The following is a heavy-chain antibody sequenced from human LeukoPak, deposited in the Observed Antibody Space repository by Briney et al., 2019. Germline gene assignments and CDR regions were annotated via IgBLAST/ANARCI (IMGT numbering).Heavy chain of an antibody. CDR2: ISGSGGST. CDR1: GFTFSSYA. D-gene: IGHD3-22*01. J-gene: IGHJ6*02. Sequence: GGSLRRSCAASGFTFSSYAMSWVRQAPGKGLEWVSAISGSGGSTYYADSVKGRFTISRDNSKNTLYLQMNSLRAEDTAVYYCAKGPYDSSGYRYYYYGMDVWGQGTTVTVSS. V-gene: IGHV3-23*01. CDR3: AKGPYDSSGYRYYYYGMDV.